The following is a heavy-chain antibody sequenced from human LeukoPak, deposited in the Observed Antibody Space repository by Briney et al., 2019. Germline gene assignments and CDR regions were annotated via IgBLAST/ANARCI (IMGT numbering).Heavy chain of an antibody. Sequence: GASVEVSCKASGYTFTGSYMHWVRQAPGQGLEWMGWINPNSGGTNYAQKFQGRVTMTRDTSISTAYMELSRLRSDDTAVYYCARVYCGGDCYSVYSQHWGQGTLVTVSS. CDR3: ARVYCGGDCYSVYSQH. J-gene: IGHJ1*01. CDR1: GYTFTGSY. D-gene: IGHD2-21*02. V-gene: IGHV1-2*02. CDR2: INPNSGGT.